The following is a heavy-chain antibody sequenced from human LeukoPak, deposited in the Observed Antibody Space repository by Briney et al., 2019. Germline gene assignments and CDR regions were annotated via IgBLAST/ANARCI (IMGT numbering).Heavy chain of an antibody. Sequence: SETLSLTCIVSGGSISDYYWNWIRQPPGKGLEWIGYISHSGNTNYNPSLKRRLTISVDTSKNQFSLKLSSVTAADTAVYYCARGVVGATTYFDYWGQGTLVTVSS. CDR3: ARGVVGATTYFDY. D-gene: IGHD1-26*01. J-gene: IGHJ4*02. CDR2: ISHSGNT. CDR1: GGSISDYY. V-gene: IGHV4-59*12.